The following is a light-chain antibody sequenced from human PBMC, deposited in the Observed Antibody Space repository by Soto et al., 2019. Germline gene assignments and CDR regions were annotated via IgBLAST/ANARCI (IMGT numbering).Light chain of an antibody. J-gene: IGKJ3*01. CDR1: QDISFW. V-gene: IGKV1D-12*01. CDR2: AAY. Sequence: DIQMTQSPSSVSASVGHRVTISCRASQDISFWLSWYQHKPGQAPKLLIYAAYSLQSGVSSRFSGSGSGTDFTPTISSLQPEDVATYYCQQAKSFPLTFGPGTTVDIK. CDR3: QQAKSFPLT.